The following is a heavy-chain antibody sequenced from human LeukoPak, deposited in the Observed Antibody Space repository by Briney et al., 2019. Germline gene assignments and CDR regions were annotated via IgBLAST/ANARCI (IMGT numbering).Heavy chain of an antibody. CDR3: ARGSTYYYGSGSYHAPDAFDI. J-gene: IGHJ3*02. D-gene: IGHD3-10*01. V-gene: IGHV3-7*01. CDR2: IKQDGSEK. Sequence: PGGSLRLSXAASGFTFSSYWMSWVRQAPGKGLEWVANIKQDGSEKYYVDSVKGRFTISRDNAKNSLYLQMNSLRAEDTAVYYCARGSTYYYGSGSYHAPDAFDIWGRGTMVTVSS. CDR1: GFTFSSYW.